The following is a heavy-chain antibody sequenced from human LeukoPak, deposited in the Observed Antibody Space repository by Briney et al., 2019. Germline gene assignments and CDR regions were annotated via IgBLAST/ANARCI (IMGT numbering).Heavy chain of an antibody. J-gene: IGHJ4*02. CDR1: GGSISSYY. CDR2: IYTSAST. CDR3: ARGKRYFDWLLDY. D-gene: IGHD3-9*01. Sequence: PSETLSLTCTVPGGSISSYYWSSIRQPARKGLEWIGRIYTSASTNYHPSLKSRVNMSVHTSKNQFSLKLSSVTSADTAVYYCARGKRYFDWLLDYWGQGTLVTVSS. V-gene: IGHV4-4*07.